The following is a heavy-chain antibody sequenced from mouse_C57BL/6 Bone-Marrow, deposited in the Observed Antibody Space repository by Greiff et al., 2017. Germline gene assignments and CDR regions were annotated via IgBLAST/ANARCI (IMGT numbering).Heavy chain of an antibody. V-gene: IGHV6-3*01. Sequence: EVKLMESGGGLVQPGGSMKLSCVASGFTFSNYWMNWVRQSPEKGLEWVAQIRLKSDNYATHYAESVKGRFTISRDDSKSSVYLQMNNLRAEDTGIYYCTGGSYCYAMDYWGQGTSVTVSS. D-gene: IGHD1-1*01. CDR3: TGGSYCYAMDY. CDR1: GFTFSNYW. CDR2: IRLKSDNYAT. J-gene: IGHJ4*01.